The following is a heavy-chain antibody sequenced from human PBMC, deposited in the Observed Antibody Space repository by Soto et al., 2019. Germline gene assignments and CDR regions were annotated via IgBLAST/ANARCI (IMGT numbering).Heavy chain of an antibody. J-gene: IGHJ4*02. V-gene: IGHV4-39*01. CDR2: IYYSGYT. Sequence: SETLSLTCTVSGGSISSSSYYWGWIRQPPGKGLEWIGSIYYSGYTYYNPSLKSRVTISVDTSKNQFSLKLSSVTAADTAVYYCARLFAYTSSWYLSGVDYGGQGTVVTVS. D-gene: IGHD6-13*01. CDR1: GGSISSSSYY. CDR3: ARLFAYTSSWYLSGVDY.